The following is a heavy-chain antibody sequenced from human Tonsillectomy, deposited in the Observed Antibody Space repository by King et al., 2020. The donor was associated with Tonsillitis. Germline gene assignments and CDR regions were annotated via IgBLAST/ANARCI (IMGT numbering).Heavy chain of an antibody. CDR2: IDLDDDK. D-gene: IGHD3-3*01. Sequence: VTLKESGPALVKPTQTLTLTCTFSGFSLTTSGRFVSWIRQPPGKALEWLALIDLDDDKYYSTSLKTRLTISKDTSKNQVVLIMTNMDPEDTATYYCTRINNDFWSGYADFWGRGTLVTVSS. CDR3: TRINNDFWSGYADF. J-gene: IGHJ4*02. CDR1: GFSLTTSGRF. V-gene: IGHV2-70*01.